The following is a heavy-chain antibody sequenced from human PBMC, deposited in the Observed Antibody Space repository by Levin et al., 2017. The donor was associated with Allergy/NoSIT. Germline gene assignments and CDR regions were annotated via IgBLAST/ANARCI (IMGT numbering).Heavy chain of an antibody. CDR2: VHYSGST. Sequence: SQTLSLTCTVSGDSISSYYWTWIRQPPGKGLEWIGNVHYSGSTNYNPSLKTRVTISVDTSKNQFSLKLTSMTTADTAVYYCARESLLWERKQWLVLGAFNRWGQGTLVTVSS. V-gene: IGHV4-59*01. D-gene: IGHD6-19*01. CDR1: GDSISSYY. CDR3: ARESLLWERKQWLVLGAFNR. J-gene: IGHJ3*01.